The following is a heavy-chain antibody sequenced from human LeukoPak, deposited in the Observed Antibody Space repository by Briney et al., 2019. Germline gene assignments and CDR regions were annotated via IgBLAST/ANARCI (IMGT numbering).Heavy chain of an antibody. D-gene: IGHD2-21*01. Sequence: GGSLRLSCAASGFTFSSYAMSWVRQAPGKGLEWVSAISGSGGSTYYADSVKGRFTISRDNAKNSLYLQMNSLRAEDTAVYYCARETSPPLCGGDCYPWDYWGQGTLVTVSS. CDR2: ISGSGGST. CDR3: ARETSPPLCGGDCYPWDY. CDR1: GFTFSSYA. V-gene: IGHV3-23*01. J-gene: IGHJ4*02.